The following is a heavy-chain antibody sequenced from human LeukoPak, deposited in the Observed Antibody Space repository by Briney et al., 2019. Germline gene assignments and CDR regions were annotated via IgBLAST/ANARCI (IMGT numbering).Heavy chain of an antibody. D-gene: IGHD4-17*01. CDR2: IKQDGSEK. CDR3: ARDLNGYDLEGSPYGDYDYFDY. CDR1: GFTFSSYW. J-gene: IGHJ4*02. Sequence: GESLRLSCAASGFTFSSYWMSWVRQAPGKGLEWVANIKQDGSEKYYVDSVKGRFTISRDNAKNSLYLQMNSLRAEDTAVYYCARDLNGYDLEGSPYGDYDYFDYWAREPWSPSPQ. V-gene: IGHV3-7*03.